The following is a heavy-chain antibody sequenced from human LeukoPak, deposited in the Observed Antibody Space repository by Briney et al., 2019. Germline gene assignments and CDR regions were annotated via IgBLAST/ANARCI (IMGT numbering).Heavy chain of an antibody. CDR2: IYYSGYI. CDR3: ARIYKAMVIDY. Sequence: SETLSLTCTVSGGSISSSSYYWGWIRQPPGKGLEWIGSIYYSGYIYYNPSLKSRVTISVDTSKNQFSLKLSSATAADTAVYYCARIYKAMVIDYWGQGTLVTVSS. J-gene: IGHJ4*02. V-gene: IGHV4-39*01. CDR1: GGSISSSSYY. D-gene: IGHD5-18*01.